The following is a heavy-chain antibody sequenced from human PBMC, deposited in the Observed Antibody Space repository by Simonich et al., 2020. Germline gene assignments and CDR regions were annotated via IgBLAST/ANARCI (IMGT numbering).Heavy chain of an antibody. CDR1: GGSFSGYY. V-gene: IGHV4-34*01. Sequence: QVQLQQWGAGLLKPSETLSLTCAVYGGSFSGYYWSWSRQPPGKGLGWIGEINHSGSTNYNPALKSRVTISVDTSKNQFSLKLSSVTAADTAVYYCARRANWNWYFDLWGRGTLVTVSS. J-gene: IGHJ2*01. CDR2: INHSGST. D-gene: IGHD1-1*01. CDR3: ARRANWNWYFDL.